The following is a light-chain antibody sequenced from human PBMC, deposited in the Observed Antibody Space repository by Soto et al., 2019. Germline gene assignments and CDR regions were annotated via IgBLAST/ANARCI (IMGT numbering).Light chain of an antibody. Sequence: QSVLTQPASVSGSPGQSITISCTGTSSDVGYYNYVSWYQQHPGKAPKLMIYEVSKRPSGVSNRLSGSKSGNTASLTISGLQAEDEADYYCSSYTGSSTLYVFGTGTKVTVL. V-gene: IGLV2-14*01. CDR2: EVS. J-gene: IGLJ1*01. CDR1: SSDVGYYNY. CDR3: SSYTGSSTLYV.